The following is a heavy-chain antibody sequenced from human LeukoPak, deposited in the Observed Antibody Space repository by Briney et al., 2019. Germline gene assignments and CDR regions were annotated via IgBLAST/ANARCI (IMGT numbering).Heavy chain of an antibody. J-gene: IGHJ4*02. Sequence: AGGSLRLSCAASGFTFSSYSMNWVRQAPGKGLEWVSSISSSSSYIYYADSVKGRFTIYRDNAKISLYLQMNSLRAEDTAVYCCARAQLRYFDWLYGVDYWGQGTLVTVSS. CDR2: ISSSSSYI. V-gene: IGHV3-21*01. D-gene: IGHD3-9*01. CDR3: ARAQLRYFDWLYGVDY. CDR1: GFTFSSYS.